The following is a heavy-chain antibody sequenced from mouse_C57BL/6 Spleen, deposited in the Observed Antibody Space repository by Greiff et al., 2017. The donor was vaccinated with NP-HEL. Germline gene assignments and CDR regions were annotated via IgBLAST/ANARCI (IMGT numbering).Heavy chain of an antibody. Sequence: SLPFLFKPSQSLSLTCSVTGYSITSGYYWNWIRQFPGNKLEWMGYISYDGSNNYNPSLKNRISITRDTSKNQFFLKLNSVTTEDTATYYCARETGDYFDYWGQGTTLTVSS. V-gene: IGHV3-6*01. CDR2: ISYDGSN. J-gene: IGHJ2*01. CDR1: GYSITSGYY. CDR3: ARETGDYFDY. D-gene: IGHD4-1*01.